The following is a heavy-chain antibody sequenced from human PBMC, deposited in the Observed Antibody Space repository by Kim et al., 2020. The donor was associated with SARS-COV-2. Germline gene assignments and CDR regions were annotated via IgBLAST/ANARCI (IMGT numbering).Heavy chain of an antibody. J-gene: IGHJ4*02. D-gene: IGHD6-13*01. V-gene: IGHV4-39*01. CDR2: IYYSGST. CDR3: ASTTGWQLAHFDY. Sequence: SETLSLTCTVSGGSISSSSYYWGWIRQPPGKGLEWIGSIYYSGSTYYNPSLKSRVTISVDTSKNQFSLKLSSVTAADTAVYYCASTTGWQLAHFDYWGQGTLVTVSS. CDR1: GGSISSSSYY.